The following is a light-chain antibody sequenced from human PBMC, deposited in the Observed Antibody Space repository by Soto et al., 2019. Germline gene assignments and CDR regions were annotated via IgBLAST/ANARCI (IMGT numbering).Light chain of an antibody. CDR2: WAS. Sequence: DIVMTQSPDSLAVSLGERATINCKSSQSVLYNSNNKNYLAWYQQKSGQPPKLLIYWASTRESGVPDRFSGSGSGTDFTLTISSLQAEDVALYYCQQYYSSPFTFGPGTKVDIK. V-gene: IGKV4-1*01. J-gene: IGKJ3*01. CDR3: QQYYSSPFT. CDR1: QSVLYNSNNKNY.